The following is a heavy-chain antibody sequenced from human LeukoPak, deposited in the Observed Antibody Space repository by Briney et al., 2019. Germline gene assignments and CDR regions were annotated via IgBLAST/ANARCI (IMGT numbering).Heavy chain of an antibody. CDR2: MNPNSGNT. Sequence: GASVKVSCKASGYTFTSYDINWVRQATGQGLEWMGWMNPNSGNTGYAQKFQGRVTMTRNTSISTAYMELSSLRSEDTAVYYCATSGYDYYYYYYTDVWGKGTTVTVSS. J-gene: IGHJ6*03. CDR1: GYTFTSYD. V-gene: IGHV1-8*01. CDR3: ATSGYDYYYYYYTDV. D-gene: IGHD5-12*01.